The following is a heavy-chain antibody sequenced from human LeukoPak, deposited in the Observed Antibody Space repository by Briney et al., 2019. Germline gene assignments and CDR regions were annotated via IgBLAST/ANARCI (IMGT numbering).Heavy chain of an antibody. Sequence: GGSLRLSCAASGLTFSDYYMSWIRQAPGKGLEWVSFISSDGYTIYYADSVKGRFTISRDNAKNSLYLQMNSLRAEDTAVYYCASSPTGSTIFGVVNYGMDVWGQGTTVTVSS. D-gene: IGHD3-3*01. J-gene: IGHJ6*02. CDR1: GLTFSDYY. CDR2: ISSDGYTI. V-gene: IGHV3-11*04. CDR3: ASSPTGSTIFGVVNYGMDV.